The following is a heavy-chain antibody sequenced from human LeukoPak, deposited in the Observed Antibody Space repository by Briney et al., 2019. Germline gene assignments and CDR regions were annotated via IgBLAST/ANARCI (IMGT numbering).Heavy chain of an antibody. D-gene: IGHD3-22*01. CDR2: IYYSGST. CDR3: AGEDSSGYLGY. CDR1: GGSVSSNIYY. J-gene: IGHJ4*02. Sequence: SETLSLTCTVSGGSVSSNIYYWNWIRQPPGKGLEWIGYIYYSGSTNYNPSLKGRVTISVDTSKNQFSLKLTSLTAADTAVYYCAGEDSSGYLGYWGQGTLVTVSS. V-gene: IGHV4-61*01.